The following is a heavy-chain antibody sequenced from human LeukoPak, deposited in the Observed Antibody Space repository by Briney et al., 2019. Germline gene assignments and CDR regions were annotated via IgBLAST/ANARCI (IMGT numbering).Heavy chain of an antibody. D-gene: IGHD3-10*01. CDR2: IYPGDSDT. CDR1: GYRFTSYW. V-gene: IGHV5-51*01. Sequence: GESLKISCKGSGYRFTSYWIGWVRQMPGKGLEWMGIIYPGDSDTIYSPSFQGQVTISADKSISTAYLQWSSLKASDSAMYYCATNTMFRGIHAFDIWGQGTMVTVSS. J-gene: IGHJ3*02. CDR3: ATNTMFRGIHAFDI.